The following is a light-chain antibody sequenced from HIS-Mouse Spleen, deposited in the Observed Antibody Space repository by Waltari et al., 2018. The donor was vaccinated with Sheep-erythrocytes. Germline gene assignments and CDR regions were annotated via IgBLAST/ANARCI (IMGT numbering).Light chain of an antibody. J-gene: IGLJ2*01. Sequence: QSVLTQPPSVSGAPGQRVTISCTGSSSNIGAGYDVHWYQQLPGTAPKRRIYGKSNWPAGVHDRFSGSKSGTSASLAITGLQAEDEADYYCQSYDSSLSGSVFGGGTKLTVL. CDR1: SSNIGAGYD. CDR2: GKS. V-gene: IGLV1-40*01. CDR3: QSYDSSLSGSV.